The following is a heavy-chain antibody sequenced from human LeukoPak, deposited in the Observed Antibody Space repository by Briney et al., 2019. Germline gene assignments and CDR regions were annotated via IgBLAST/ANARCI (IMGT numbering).Heavy chain of an antibody. CDR1: GFTFDDYP. J-gene: IGHJ4*02. V-gene: IGHV3-43*02. D-gene: IGHD5-12*01. Sequence: TGGSLRLSCAASGFTFDDYPMHWVRQAPGKGLEWVSLISGDGGSTYYADSVKGRFTISRDNSKNSLYLQVNSLRTEDTALYYCAKVIYSGYDLFDYWGQGTLVTVSS. CDR2: ISGDGGST. CDR3: AKVIYSGYDLFDY.